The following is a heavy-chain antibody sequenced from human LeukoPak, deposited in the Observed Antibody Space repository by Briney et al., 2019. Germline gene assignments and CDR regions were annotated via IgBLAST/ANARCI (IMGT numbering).Heavy chain of an antibody. V-gene: IGHV5-51*01. CDR3: ARVDTAMVQDYYYGMDV. D-gene: IGHD5-18*01. J-gene: IGHJ6*02. CDR2: IYPGDSDT. Sequence: GESLKISCKGSGSSFTSYWIGWVRQMPGKGLEWMGIIYPGDSDTRYSPSFQGQVTISADKSISTAYLQWSSLKASDTAMYYCARVDTAMVQDYYYGMDVWGQGTTVTVSS. CDR1: GSSFTSYW.